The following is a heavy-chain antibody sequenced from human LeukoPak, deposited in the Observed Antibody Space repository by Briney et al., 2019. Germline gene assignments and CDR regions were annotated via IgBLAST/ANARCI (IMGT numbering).Heavy chain of an antibody. CDR2: INPSGSST. Sequence: GASVKVSCKASGYSFTSYYMHWVRQAPGQGLEWMGLINPSGSSTTYAQKFQGRVTMTRDMFTSTDYMELTSLTSDDTAVYYCARGPNYYGSGSYYRWGQGTLVTVSS. V-gene: IGHV1-46*01. D-gene: IGHD3-10*01. CDR1: GYSFTSYY. CDR3: ARGPNYYGSGSYYR. J-gene: IGHJ4*02.